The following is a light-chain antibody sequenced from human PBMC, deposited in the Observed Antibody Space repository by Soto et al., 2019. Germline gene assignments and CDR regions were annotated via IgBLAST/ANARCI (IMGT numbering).Light chain of an antibody. CDR2: RNN. CDR3: AAWDDSLSGPV. V-gene: IGLV1-47*01. CDR1: SSNIGSNY. J-gene: IGLJ2*01. Sequence: QPVLTQPPSASGTPGQRVTISCSGSSSNIGSNYVYWYQQLPGTAPKLLIYRNNQRPSGVPDRFSGSKSGTSASLAISGLRPEDEADYYCAAWDDSLSGPVFGGGTKLTVL.